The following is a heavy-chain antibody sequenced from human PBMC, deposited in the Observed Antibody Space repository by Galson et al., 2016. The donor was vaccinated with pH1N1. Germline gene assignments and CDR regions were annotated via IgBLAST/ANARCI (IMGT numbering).Heavy chain of an antibody. CDR2: ISGYNGNT. Sequence: SVKVSCKASGYTFSTYGNSWVRQAPGQGLEWMGWISGYNGNTNYAQKLQGRVTVTTDTSTSTAVMELRSLRTDDTSCYYCAREIGIVINSRDQVRFDIWGPGTMVIVSS. V-gene: IGHV1-18*01. D-gene: IGHD2/OR15-2a*01. CDR1: GYTFSTYG. J-gene: IGHJ3*02. CDR3: AREIGIVINSRDQVRFDI.